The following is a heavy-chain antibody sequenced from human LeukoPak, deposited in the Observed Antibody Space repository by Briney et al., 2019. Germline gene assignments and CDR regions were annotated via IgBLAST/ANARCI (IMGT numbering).Heavy chain of an antibody. CDR1: GGSFSGYY. CDR2: TNHSGST. J-gene: IGHJ4*02. D-gene: IGHD3-16*02. CDR3: ARGGPAALKYYFDY. V-gene: IGHV4-34*01. Sequence: SETLSLTCAVYGGSFSGYYWSWIRQPPGKGLEWIGETNHSGSTNYNPSLKSRVTISVDTSKNQFSLKLSSVTAADTAVYYCARGGPAALKYYFDYWGQGTLVTVSS.